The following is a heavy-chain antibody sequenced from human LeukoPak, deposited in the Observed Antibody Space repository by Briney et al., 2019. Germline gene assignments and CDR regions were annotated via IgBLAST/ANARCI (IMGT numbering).Heavy chain of an antibody. CDR1: GGSISPYY. V-gene: IGHV4-59*01. CDR2: IYYSGST. Sequence: SETLSLTCTVSGGSISPYYWNWIRQPPGKGLEWIGYIYYSGSTNYNPSLKSRVTISVDTSKNQFSLKLSSVTAADTAVYYCARDREGIAAAGWDYWGQGTLVTVSS. D-gene: IGHD6-13*01. J-gene: IGHJ4*02. CDR3: ARDREGIAAAGWDY.